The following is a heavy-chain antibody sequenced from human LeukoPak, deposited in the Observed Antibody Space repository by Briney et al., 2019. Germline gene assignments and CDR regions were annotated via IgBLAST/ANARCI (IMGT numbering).Heavy chain of an antibody. J-gene: IGHJ6*02. V-gene: IGHV3-7*01. Sequence: GGSLRLSCAGSGYTFSSYWMSWIRQAPGKGLEWVGNIKQDGSEKYYVDSVKGRFTISRDNAKNSQYLQMNSLRAEDTAVYYCAGDMWLATGHGMDVWGQGTTVTVSS. D-gene: IGHD5-12*01. CDR2: IKQDGSEK. CDR3: AGDMWLATGHGMDV. CDR1: GYTFSSYW.